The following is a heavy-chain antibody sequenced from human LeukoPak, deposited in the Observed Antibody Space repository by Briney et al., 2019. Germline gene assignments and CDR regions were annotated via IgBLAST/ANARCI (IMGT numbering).Heavy chain of an antibody. J-gene: IGHJ4*02. D-gene: IGHD4-17*01. V-gene: IGHV1-2*06. CDR3: ARVADYGDYDWVY. CDR2: INPNSGGT. CDR1: GYTFTGYY. Sequence: ASVKVSCKASGYTFTGYYMHWVRQAPGQGLKWMGRINPNSGGTNYAQKFQGRVTMTRDTSISTAYMELSRLRFDDTAMYYCARVADYGDYDWVYWGQGTLVTVSS.